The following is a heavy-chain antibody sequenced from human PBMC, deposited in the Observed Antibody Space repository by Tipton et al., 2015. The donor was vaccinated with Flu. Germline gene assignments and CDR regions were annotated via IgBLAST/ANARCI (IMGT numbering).Heavy chain of an antibody. D-gene: IGHD6-13*01. V-gene: IGHV1-2*02. CDR2: INPNSGGA. CDR3: ARLAFTGSWYDY. Sequence: QVQLVQSGAEVKKPGASVKVSCETSGYRFTGQYIHWVRQAPGQGLEWMGWINPNSGGAHYAQMFQGRVTMTRDTSISTAYMELSRLTSDDTAIYYCARLAFTGSWYDYWGQGSLVTVSS. J-gene: IGHJ4*02. CDR1: GYRFTGQY.